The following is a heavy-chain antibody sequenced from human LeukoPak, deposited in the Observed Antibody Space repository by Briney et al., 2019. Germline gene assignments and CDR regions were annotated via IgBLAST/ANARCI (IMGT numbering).Heavy chain of an antibody. CDR3: ARPATVGYRFDY. J-gene: IGHJ4*02. D-gene: IGHD4-23*01. Sequence: XAITNHSGGSTSYAQKFQGRVTMTRDTSTSTVYMELSSLRSEDTAVYYCARPATVGYRFDYWGQGTLVTVSS. V-gene: IGHV1-46*01. CDR2: TNHSGGST.